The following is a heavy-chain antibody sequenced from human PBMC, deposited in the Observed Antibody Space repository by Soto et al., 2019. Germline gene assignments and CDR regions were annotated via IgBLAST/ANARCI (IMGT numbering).Heavy chain of an antibody. CDR1: GFTFSSYA. CDR3: AKDLLVVPADSDY. J-gene: IGHJ4*02. CDR2: ISGSGGST. Sequence: EVQLLESGGGLVQPGGSLRLSCAASGFTFSSYAMSWVRQAPGKGLDWVSAISGSGGSTYYADSVKGRFTISRDNSKNTLYLQINSLRAEDTAVYYCAKDLLVVPADSDYWGQGTLITVSS. V-gene: IGHV3-23*01. D-gene: IGHD2-2*01.